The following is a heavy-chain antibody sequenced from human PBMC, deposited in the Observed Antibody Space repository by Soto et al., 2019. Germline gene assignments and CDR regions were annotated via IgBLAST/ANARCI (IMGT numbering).Heavy chain of an antibody. CDR2: ISYAGDYQ. D-gene: IGHD6-13*01. CDR1: GFTFSSYD. J-gene: IGHJ4*02. V-gene: IGHV3-30*18. CDR3: AKSRGGSSWYEGDS. Sequence: QVQLVESGGGVVQPGRSLRLSCAASGFTFSSYDMHWVRQAPGKGLEWVAVISYAGDYQYYADSVKGRFTISGDNSKNTLYLQMNTLRPEDTAVYFCAKSRGGSSWYEGDSWGQGTLVTVSS.